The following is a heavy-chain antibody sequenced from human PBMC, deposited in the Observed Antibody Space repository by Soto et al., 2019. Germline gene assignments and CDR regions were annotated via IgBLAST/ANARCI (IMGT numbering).Heavy chain of an antibody. CDR3: TTDEWE. CDR1: GFSFSNSC. V-gene: IGHV3-15*05. D-gene: IGHD1-26*01. Sequence: ELRLVESGGGLVKPGGSLRLSCAASGFSFSNSCMSWVRQAPGKGLEWVGRIKSKTDGETTDYAAPVKGRFTISRDDSKNTPYLQMNSLKIDDTAVHYCTTDEWEWGQGILVTVSS. CDR2: IKSKTDGETT. J-gene: IGHJ4*02.